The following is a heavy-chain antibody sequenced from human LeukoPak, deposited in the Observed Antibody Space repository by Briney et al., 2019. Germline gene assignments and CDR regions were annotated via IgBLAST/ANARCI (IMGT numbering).Heavy chain of an antibody. V-gene: IGHV4-31*03. Sequence: SQTLSLTCNVSGGSISSGGYYWSWIRQHPGKGREWIGYIYYSGSTYYNPSLKSRVTISVDTSKNQFCLKLSSVTAADTAVYYWARHGIAAAGDAFDIWGQGTMVTVSS. CDR3: ARHGIAAAGDAFDI. J-gene: IGHJ3*02. CDR2: IYYSGST. CDR1: GGSISSGGYY. D-gene: IGHD6-13*01.